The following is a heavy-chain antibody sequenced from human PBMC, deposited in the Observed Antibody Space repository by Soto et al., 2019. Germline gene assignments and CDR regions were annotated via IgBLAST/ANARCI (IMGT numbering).Heavy chain of an antibody. V-gene: IGHV3-13*01. Sequence: PXGSLRLSCAAAGFTFSSYDMHWVRQATGKGLDWVSAIGTAGDTYYPGSVKGRFTISRENAKNSLYLQMNSLRAGDTAVYYCARALPYSDYYYGMDVWGQGTTVTVSS. D-gene: IGHD2-21*01. J-gene: IGHJ6*02. CDR1: GFTFSSYD. CDR3: ARALPYSDYYYGMDV. CDR2: IGTAGDT.